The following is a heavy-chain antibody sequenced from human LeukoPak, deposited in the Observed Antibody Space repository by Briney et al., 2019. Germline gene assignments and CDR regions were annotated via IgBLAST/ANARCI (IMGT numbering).Heavy chain of an antibody. CDR3: ARRRQLLLRRLEYFQH. V-gene: IGHV1-18*01. CDR2: ISAYNGNT. D-gene: IGHD2-15*01. J-gene: IGHJ1*01. CDR1: GYTFTSYG. Sequence: GASVKVSCKASGYTFTSYGISWVRQAPGQGLEWMGWISAYNGNTNYAQKLQGRVTMTTDTSTSTAYMELSSLRSEDTAVYYCARRRQLLLRRLEYFQHWGQGTLVTVSS.